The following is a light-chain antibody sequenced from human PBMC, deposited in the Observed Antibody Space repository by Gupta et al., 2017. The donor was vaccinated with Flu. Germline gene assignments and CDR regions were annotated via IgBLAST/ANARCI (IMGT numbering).Light chain of an antibody. CDR2: AAS. Sequence: LVFTQSPGTLSLSPGERATLSCRASQSVSRYYLAWYQQIPGQAPRLLIYAASRRATGIPDRCSGRGCGADFTLTSSRQEAEDFAVYYRHQYGSSLGFGQGTKVEIK. CDR3: HQYGSSLG. J-gene: IGKJ1*01. CDR1: QSVSRYY. V-gene: IGKV3-20*01.